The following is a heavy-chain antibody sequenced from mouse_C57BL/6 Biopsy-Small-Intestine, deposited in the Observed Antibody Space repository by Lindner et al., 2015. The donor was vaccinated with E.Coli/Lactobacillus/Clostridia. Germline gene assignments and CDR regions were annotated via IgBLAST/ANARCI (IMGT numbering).Heavy chain of an antibody. CDR1: GYTFTEYT. V-gene: IGHV1-62-2*01. J-gene: IGHJ3*01. Sequence: VQLQESGAELARPGASVKMSCKASGYTFTEYTIHWVKQRSGQGLEWIGWFYPGSGSIKYNEKFKDKATLTADKSSSTAYMQLSSLTSEDSAVYFCARRDYYGTSFAYWGQGTLVTVSA. D-gene: IGHD1-1*01. CDR2: FYPGSGSI. CDR3: ARRDYYGTSFAY.